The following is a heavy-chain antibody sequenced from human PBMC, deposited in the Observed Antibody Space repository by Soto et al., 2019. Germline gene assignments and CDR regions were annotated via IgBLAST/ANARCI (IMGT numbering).Heavy chain of an antibody. D-gene: IGHD3-22*01. CDR2: ISHDGSNK. CDR3: AKDDSNRWYYYYAMDV. CDR1: GFTFYKYG. Sequence: QVQLVESGGGVVQPGRSLRLSCAASGFTFYKYGMHWVRQAPGKGLEWVALISHDGSNKYYVDSVKGRFTIARDNSKNTVFLQMNSLRPEDTALYFCAKDDSNRWYYYYAMDVWGQGTTVTVSS. V-gene: IGHV3-30*18. J-gene: IGHJ6*02.